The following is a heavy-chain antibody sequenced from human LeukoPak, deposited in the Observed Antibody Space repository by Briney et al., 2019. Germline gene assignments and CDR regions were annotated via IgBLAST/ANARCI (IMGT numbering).Heavy chain of an antibody. J-gene: IGHJ4*02. CDR1: GGSISSSSYC. D-gene: IGHD6-19*01. CDR3: ARHSSGWYYFDY. CDR2: IYYSGST. Sequence: SETLSLTCTVSGGSISSSSYCWGWIRQPPGKGLEWIGSIYYSGSTYYNPSLKSRVTISVDTSKNQFSLKLSSVTAADTAVYYCARHSSGWYYFDYWGQGTLVTVSS. V-gene: IGHV4-39*01.